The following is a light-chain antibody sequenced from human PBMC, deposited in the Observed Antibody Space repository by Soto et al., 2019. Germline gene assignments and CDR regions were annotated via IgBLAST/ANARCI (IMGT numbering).Light chain of an antibody. Sequence: QSALTQPASVSGSPGQSITISCTGTSSDAGGYNYVSWYQQHPGKAPKLMIYDVSNRPSGVSNRFSGSKSGNTASLTISGLQADDEADYYCSSYTSSSTVVFGGGTKVTVL. CDR1: SSDAGGYNY. CDR3: SSYTSSSTVV. V-gene: IGLV2-14*01. J-gene: IGLJ2*01. CDR2: DVS.